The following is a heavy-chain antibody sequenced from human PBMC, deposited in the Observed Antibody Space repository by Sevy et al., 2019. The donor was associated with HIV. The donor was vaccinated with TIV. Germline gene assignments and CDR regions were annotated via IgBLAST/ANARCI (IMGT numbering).Heavy chain of an antibody. CDR3: ARDNGYSGYDFSPNYYGMDV. Sequence: QSQTLSLTCAISGDSVSSNSAAWNWIRQSPSRGLEWLGRTYYRSKWYNDYAVSVKSRITINPDTSKNRFSLQLNSVTPEDTAVYYCARDNGYSGYDFSPNYYGMDVWGQGTTVTVSS. CDR2: TYYRSKWYN. CDR1: GDSVSSNSAA. V-gene: IGHV6-1*01. D-gene: IGHD5-12*01. J-gene: IGHJ6*02.